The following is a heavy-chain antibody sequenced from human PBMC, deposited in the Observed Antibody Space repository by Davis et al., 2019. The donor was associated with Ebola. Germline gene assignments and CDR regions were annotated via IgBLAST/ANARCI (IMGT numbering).Heavy chain of an antibody. CDR1: GYTFTSYA. V-gene: IGHV1-69*04. CDR3: ATSRDYYDSSGYSF. D-gene: IGHD3-22*01. Sequence: SVKVSCKASGYTFTSYAMHWVRQAPGQRLEWMGRIIPILGIANYAQKFQGRVTITADKSTSTACMELSSLRSEDTAVYYCATSRDYYDSSGYSFGGQGTLVTVSS. J-gene: IGHJ4*02. CDR2: IIPILGIA.